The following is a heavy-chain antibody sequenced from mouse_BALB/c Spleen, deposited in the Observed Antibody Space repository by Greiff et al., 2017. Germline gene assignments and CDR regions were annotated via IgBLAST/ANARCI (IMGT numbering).Heavy chain of an antibody. CDR3: ARSEDY. Sequence: EVKLVESGGGLVKPGGSLKLSCAASGFTFSSFGMHWVRQAPEKGLEWVAYISSGSSTIYYADTVKGRFTISRDNPKNTLFLQMTSLRSEDTAMYYCARSEDYWGQGTSVTVSS. CDR1: GFTFSSFG. J-gene: IGHJ4*01. V-gene: IGHV5-17*02. CDR2: ISSGSSTI.